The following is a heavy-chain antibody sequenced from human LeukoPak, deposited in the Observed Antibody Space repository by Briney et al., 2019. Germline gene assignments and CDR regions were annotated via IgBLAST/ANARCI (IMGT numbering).Heavy chain of an antibody. Sequence: PSETLSLTCAVYGGSFSGYYWSWIRQPPGKGLEWIGEINHSGSTNYNPSLKSRVTISVDTSKNQFSLKLSSVTAADTAVYYCARVEMEYYDFWSGYLDYWGQGTLVTVSS. J-gene: IGHJ4*02. CDR2: INHSGST. V-gene: IGHV4-34*01. CDR1: GGSFSGYY. CDR3: ARVEMEYYDFWSGYLDY. D-gene: IGHD3-3*01.